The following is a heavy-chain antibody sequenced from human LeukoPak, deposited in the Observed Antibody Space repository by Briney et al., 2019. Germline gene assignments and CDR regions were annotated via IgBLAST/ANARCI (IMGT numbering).Heavy chain of an antibody. D-gene: IGHD1-26*01. V-gene: IGHV3-64D*06. CDR2: ISINGDKT. Sequence: PGGSLRPSCSASGFTFSGHFMHWVRQAPGKGLEYVSSISINGDKTYYAESVKGRFTISRDNSKNTLYLQLSSLRVEDTAVYYCIKDRIGTWSFDHWGQGTLLTVSS. CDR1: GFTFSGHF. CDR3: IKDRIGTWSFDH. J-gene: IGHJ4*02.